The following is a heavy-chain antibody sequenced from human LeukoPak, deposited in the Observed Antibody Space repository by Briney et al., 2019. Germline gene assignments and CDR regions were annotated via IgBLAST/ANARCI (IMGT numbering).Heavy chain of an antibody. D-gene: IGHD4-11*01. CDR3: ARDQDYSNYLDY. J-gene: IGHJ4*02. CDR1: GGTFSSYA. Sequence: SVKVSCKASGGTFSSYAISWVRQAPGQGLEWMGRVIPIFGTANYAQKFQGRVTITTDESTSTAYMELSSLRSEDTAVYYCARDQDYSNYLDYWGQGTLVTVSS. V-gene: IGHV1-69*05. CDR2: VIPIFGTA.